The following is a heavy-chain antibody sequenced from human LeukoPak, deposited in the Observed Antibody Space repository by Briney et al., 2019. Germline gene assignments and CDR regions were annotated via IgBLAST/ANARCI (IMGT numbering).Heavy chain of an antibody. CDR1: GYTFNRNV. D-gene: IGHD1-26*01. CDR3: ARQSGNYYMIDY. V-gene: IGHV1-18*01. Sequence: ASVKVSCKASGYTFNRNVFSWVRQAPGQGLEWVGWINAYNGNTNYAPKLQDRVTMTTDTSTSTAYMELRSLRSDDTAVYCCARQSGNYYMIDYWGQGTLVTVSS. J-gene: IGHJ4*02. CDR2: INAYNGNT.